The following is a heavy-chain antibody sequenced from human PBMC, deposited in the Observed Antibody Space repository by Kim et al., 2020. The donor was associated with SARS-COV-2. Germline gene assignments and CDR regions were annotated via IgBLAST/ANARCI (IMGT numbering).Heavy chain of an antibody. CDR1: GGSISSSSYY. CDR3: ARHWRGSSYLDWFDP. V-gene: IGHV4-39*01. CDR2: IYFTAST. D-gene: IGHD6-13*01. J-gene: IGHJ5*02. Sequence: SETLSLTCTVSGGSISSSSYYWGWIRQPPGKGLEWIGSIYFTASTYYNPSLKSRVTISVDTSKNQFSLKVTSVTAADTAVYYCARHWRGSSYLDWFDPWGQGTLVTVSS.